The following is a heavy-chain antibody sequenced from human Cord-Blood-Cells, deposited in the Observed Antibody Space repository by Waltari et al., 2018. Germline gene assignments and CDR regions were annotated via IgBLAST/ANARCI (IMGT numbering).Heavy chain of an antibody. D-gene: IGHD5-12*01. Sequence: EVQLVETVGGLVKPGGSLRLSCAASGFTFSSYSMNWVRQAPGKGLEWVSAISSISSYIYYADSVKGRFTISRDNAKNSLYLQMNSLRAEDTAVYYCARVPYSGYDYAFDIWGQGTMVTVSS. CDR1: GFTFSSYS. V-gene: IGHV3-21*01. CDR2: ISSISSYI. CDR3: ARVPYSGYDYAFDI. J-gene: IGHJ3*02.